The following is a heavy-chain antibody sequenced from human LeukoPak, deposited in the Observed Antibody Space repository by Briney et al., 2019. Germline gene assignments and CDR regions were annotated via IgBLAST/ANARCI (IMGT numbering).Heavy chain of an antibody. D-gene: IGHD3-3*01. CDR2: IYYGGNT. CDR1: GGSISSGDYY. Sequence: SETLSLTCTVSGGSISSGDYYWSWIRQPPGKGLEWIGYIYYGGNTNYNPSLKSRVTISVDTSKNQFSLKLSSVTAADTAVYYCARGRVFGVVIRLYYFDYWGQGTLVTVSS. CDR3: ARGRVFGVVIRLYYFDY. J-gene: IGHJ4*02. V-gene: IGHV4-61*08.